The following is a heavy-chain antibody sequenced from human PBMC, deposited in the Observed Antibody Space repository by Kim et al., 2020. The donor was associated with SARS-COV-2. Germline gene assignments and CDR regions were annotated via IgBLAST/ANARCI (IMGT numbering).Heavy chain of an antibody. J-gene: IGHJ4*02. CDR2: IYYSGST. Sequence: SETLSLTCTVSGGSISSSSYFWGWIRQPPGKGLEWIGTIYYSGSTYYNPSLKSRVTISVDTSKNQFSLKLRSMTAADTAVYYCARQMRIAAAGLGVDYWGQGTLVTVSS. CDR3: ARQMRIAAAGLGVDY. D-gene: IGHD6-13*01. CDR1: GGSISSSSYF. V-gene: IGHV4-39*01.